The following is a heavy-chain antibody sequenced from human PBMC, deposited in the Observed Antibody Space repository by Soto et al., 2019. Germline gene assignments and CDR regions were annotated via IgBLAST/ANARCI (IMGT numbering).Heavy chain of an antibody. CDR1: CDTFTFYS. V-gene: IGHV1-69*02. D-gene: IGHD3-10*01. CDR3: ASSYGSGYRAFDY. CDR2: INPILSMS. Sequence: QVQLVQSGAEVKKPGSSVRVSCKASCDTFTFYSINWVRQAPGLGLEWMGRINPILSMSNYAQRFQGRVTMTADKSTRTAYMELSSLRSEDTAMYYCASSYGSGYRAFDYWGQGARVTVSS. J-gene: IGHJ4*02.